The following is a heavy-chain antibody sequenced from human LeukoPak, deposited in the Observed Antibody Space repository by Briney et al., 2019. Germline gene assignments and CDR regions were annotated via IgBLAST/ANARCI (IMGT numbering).Heavy chain of an antibody. D-gene: IGHD4-11*01. CDR2: IYYSGTT. J-gene: IGHJ4*02. V-gene: IGHV4-59*01. CDR1: GGSISSYY. CDR3: ARGTYSNYLF. Sequence: PSETLSLTCTVSGGSISSYYWSWIRQPPGKGLEWIGYIYYSGTTNYNPSLKSRVTISVDTSKNQFSLKLSSVTAEDTAVYYCARGTYSNYLFWGQGTLVTVSS.